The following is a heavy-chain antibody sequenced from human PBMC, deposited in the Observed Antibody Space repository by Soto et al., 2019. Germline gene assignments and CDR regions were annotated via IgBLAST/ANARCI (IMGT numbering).Heavy chain of an antibody. Sequence: PVKVSCKASGGTFSSYAIRCVRQAPGQGLEWMGGIIPIFGTANYAQKFQGRVTITADESTSTAYMELSSLRSEDTAVYYCALTTYYYDRSGKTPEYYFDYWGQGTLVTVSS. CDR1: GGTFSSYA. D-gene: IGHD3-22*01. J-gene: IGHJ4*02. CDR3: ALTTYYYDRSGKTPEYYFDY. V-gene: IGHV1-69*13. CDR2: IIPIFGTA.